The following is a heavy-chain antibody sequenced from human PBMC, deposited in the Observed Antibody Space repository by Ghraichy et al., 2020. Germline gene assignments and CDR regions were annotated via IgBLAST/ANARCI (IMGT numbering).Heavy chain of an antibody. Sequence: SCAASGFTFSSYSMNWVRQAPGKGLEWVSSISSSSSYIYYADSVKGRFTISRDNAKNSLYLQMNSLRAEDTAVYYCARDRDYGSGSYDYGMDVWGQGTTVTVSS. J-gene: IGHJ6*02. CDR1: GFTFSSYS. V-gene: IGHV3-21*01. D-gene: IGHD3-10*01. CDR2: ISSSSSYI. CDR3: ARDRDYGSGSYDYGMDV.